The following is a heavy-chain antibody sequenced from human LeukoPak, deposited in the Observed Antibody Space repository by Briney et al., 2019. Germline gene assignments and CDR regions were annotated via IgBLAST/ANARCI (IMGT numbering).Heavy chain of an antibody. J-gene: IGHJ4*02. Sequence: SSYYWGWLRQPPGKGLEWIGSIYYSGSTYYNPSLKSRVTISVDTSKNQFSLKLSSVTAADTAVYYCARPSSSGQDYWGQGTLVTVSS. V-gene: IGHV4-39*01. CDR2: IYYSGST. CDR1: SSYY. D-gene: IGHD6-13*01. CDR3: ARPSSSGQDY.